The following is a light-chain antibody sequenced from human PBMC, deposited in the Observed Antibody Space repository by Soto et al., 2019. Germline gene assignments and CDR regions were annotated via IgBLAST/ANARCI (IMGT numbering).Light chain of an antibody. CDR1: SSDIGSYNH. V-gene: IGLV2-14*03. J-gene: IGLJ1*01. CDR2: AVS. Sequence: QSALTQPASVSGSPGQSITISCSGTSSDIGSYNHVAWYQQFPGKSPKLMIYAVSDRPPGVSDRFSGSKSANTASLTISGLQADDEAHYYCTSYTSDNRSYVFGTGTKLTVL. CDR3: TSYTSDNRSYV.